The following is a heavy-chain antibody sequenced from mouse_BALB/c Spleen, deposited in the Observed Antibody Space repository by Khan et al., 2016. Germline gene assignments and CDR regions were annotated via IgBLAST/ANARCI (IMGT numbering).Heavy chain of an antibody. CDR2: IDPENGNT. J-gene: IGHJ3*01. Sequence: VQLQQSGTELVRPGASVKLSCKASGFNIKDNFMNWVRQRPEQGLECIGWIDPENGNTIYAPKFQGKASITADTSSNTAYLQLSSLTSEDTAGYYCARGDYGNYAAYWGQGALVTVSA. CDR3: ARGDYGNYAAY. V-gene: IGHV14-1*02. D-gene: IGHD2-1*01. CDR1: GFNIKDNF.